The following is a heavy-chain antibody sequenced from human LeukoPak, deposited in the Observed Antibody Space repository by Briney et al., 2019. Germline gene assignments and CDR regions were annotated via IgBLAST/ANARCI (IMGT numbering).Heavy chain of an antibody. J-gene: IGHJ5*02. CDR3: ARDPGGSYFGFDP. CDR2: ISGSGGST. Sequence: GGSLRLSCAASGFTFSSYAMSWVRLAPGKGLEWVSAISGSGGSTYYADSVKGRFTISRDNSKNTLYLQMNSLRAEDTAVYYCARDPGGSYFGFDPWGQGTLVTVFS. V-gene: IGHV3-23*01. CDR1: GFTFSSYA. D-gene: IGHD1-26*01.